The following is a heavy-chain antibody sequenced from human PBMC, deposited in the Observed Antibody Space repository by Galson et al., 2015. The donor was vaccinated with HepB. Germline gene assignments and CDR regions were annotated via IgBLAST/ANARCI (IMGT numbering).Heavy chain of an antibody. V-gene: IGHV3-33*01. CDR3: ARGVHLYGGNGRNFDY. CDR2: IWYDGSNK. D-gene: IGHD4-23*01. Sequence: SLRLSCAASGFTFSSYGMHWVRQAPGKGLEWVAVIWYDGSNKYYADSVKGRFTISRDNSKNTLYLQMNSLRAEDTAVYYCARGVHLYGGNGRNFDYWGQGTLVTVSS. CDR1: GFTFSSYG. J-gene: IGHJ4*02.